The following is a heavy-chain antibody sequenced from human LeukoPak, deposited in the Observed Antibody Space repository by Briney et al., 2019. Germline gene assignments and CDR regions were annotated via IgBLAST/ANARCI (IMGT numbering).Heavy chain of an antibody. CDR2: IYYSGST. V-gene: IGHV4-59*08. J-gene: IGHJ4*02. CDR1: GGSISSYY. D-gene: IGHD1-26*01. Sequence: PSETLCLTCTVSGGSISSYYWSWIRQPPGEGLEWIGYIYYSGSTNYNPSLKSRVTISVDTSKNQFSLKLSSVTAADTAVYYCAAGATHDYFDYWGQGTLVTVSS. CDR3: AAGATHDYFDY.